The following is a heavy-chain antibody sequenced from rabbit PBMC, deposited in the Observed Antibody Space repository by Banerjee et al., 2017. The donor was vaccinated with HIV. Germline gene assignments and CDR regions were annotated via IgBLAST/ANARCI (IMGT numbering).Heavy chain of an antibody. V-gene: IGHV1S7*01. CDR2: IGPIFGVT. CDR1: RFDFSTYS. Sequence: QELVESGGGLVQPGGSLKLSCKDSRFDFSTYSMIWVCQAPVKGLAWIGNIGPIFGVTSCANWVNARSTTSTHNVTNPLYLQLTSLTAADTATYGCVREAGYVAYGDGNLWGPGTLVTVS. J-gene: IGHJ4*01. D-gene: IGHD2-1*01. CDR3: VREAGYVAYGDGNL.